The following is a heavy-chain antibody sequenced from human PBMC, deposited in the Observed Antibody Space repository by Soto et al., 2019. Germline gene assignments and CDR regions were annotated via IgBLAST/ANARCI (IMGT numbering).Heavy chain of an antibody. CDR3: VGWTLVDYGMDV. CDR2: MNPNSGNT. CDR1: GYTFTSYD. J-gene: IGHJ6*02. D-gene: IGHD2-15*01. Sequence: QVQLVQSGAEVKKPGASEKVSCKASGYTFTSYDINWVRQATGQGLEWMGWMNPNSGNTGYAQKFQGRVTMTRNTSISTAYMELSSLRSEDTAVYYCVGWTLVDYGMDVWGQGTTVTVSS. V-gene: IGHV1-8*01.